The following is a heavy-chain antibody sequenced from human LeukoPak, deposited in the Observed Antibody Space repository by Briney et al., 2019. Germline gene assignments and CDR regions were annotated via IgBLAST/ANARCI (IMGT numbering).Heavy chain of an antibody. CDR1: GFTFSDYL. CDR3: ARDHPYYDISGPRFDY. Sequence: GGSLRLSCAASGFTFSDYLMTWVRQAPGKGLEWVADIKADGSEKYYADSVRGWFTIIRDNAKNSLYLQMNSLRAEDTAVYYCARDHPYYDISGPRFDYWGQGTRVTVSS. J-gene: IGHJ4*02. V-gene: IGHV3-7*01. D-gene: IGHD3-9*01. CDR2: IKADGSEK.